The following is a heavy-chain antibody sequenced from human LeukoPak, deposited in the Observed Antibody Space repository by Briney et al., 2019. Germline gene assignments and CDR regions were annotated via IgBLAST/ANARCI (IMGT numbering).Heavy chain of an antibody. CDR2: IYSGGST. D-gene: IGHD3-10*01. V-gene: IGHV3-53*01. CDR1: GFTVSSNY. Sequence: GGSLRLSCAASGFTVSSNYMSWVRQAPGKGLEWVSVIYSGGSTYYADSVKGRFTISRDNSKNTLYLHMNSLRAEDTAVYYCARDGGDYLLWSYGMDVWGQGATVTVSS. CDR3: ARDGGDYLLWSYGMDV. J-gene: IGHJ6*02.